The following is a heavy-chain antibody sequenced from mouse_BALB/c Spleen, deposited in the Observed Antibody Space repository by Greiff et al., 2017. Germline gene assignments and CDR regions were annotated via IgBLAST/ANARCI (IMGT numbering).Heavy chain of an antibody. D-gene: IGHD1-1*01. CDR1: GFSLSTYGIG. V-gene: IGHV8-11*01. J-gene: IGHJ4*01. CDR3: ARIAPITTVVAVYYYAMDY. CDR2: IWWNDNK. Sequence: QGTLKVSGPGILQPSQTLSLTCSFSGFSLSTYGIGVGWIRQPSGKGLEWLAHIWWNDNKYYNTALKSRLTISKDTSNNQVFLKIASVDTADTATYYCARIAPITTVVAVYYYAMDYWGQGTSVTVSS.